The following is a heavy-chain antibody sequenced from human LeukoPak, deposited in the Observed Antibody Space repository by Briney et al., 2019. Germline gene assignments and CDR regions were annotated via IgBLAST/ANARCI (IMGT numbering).Heavy chain of an antibody. D-gene: IGHD2-2*01. V-gene: IGHV4-59*12. Sequence: SETLSLTCTVSGGSISSYYWSWIRQPPGKGLEWIGYIYHSGSTYYNPSLKSRVTISVDRSKNQFSLKLSSVTAADTAVYYCARVKWRCSSTSCPTFDYWGQGTLVTVSS. CDR2: IYHSGST. CDR1: GGSISSYY. CDR3: ARVKWRCSSTSCPTFDY. J-gene: IGHJ4*02.